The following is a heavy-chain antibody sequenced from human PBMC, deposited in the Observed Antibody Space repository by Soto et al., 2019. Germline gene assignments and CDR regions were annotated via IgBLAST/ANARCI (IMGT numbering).Heavy chain of an antibody. Sequence: QITLKESGPTLVKPTQTLTLTCTFSGFSLSTSGVGVGWIRQPPGKALEWLALIYWDDDKRYSPSLKSRLTITKDTSKNQVVLTMTNMDPVDTATYYCAHRITMVRGVGLEYDYWCQGTLVTVSS. V-gene: IGHV2-5*02. J-gene: IGHJ4*02. D-gene: IGHD3-10*01. CDR1: GFSLSTSGVG. CDR2: IYWDDDK. CDR3: AHRITMVRGVGLEYDY.